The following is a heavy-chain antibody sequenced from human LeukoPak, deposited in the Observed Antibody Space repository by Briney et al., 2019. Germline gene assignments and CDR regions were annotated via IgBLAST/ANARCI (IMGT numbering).Heavy chain of an antibody. D-gene: IGHD4-17*01. CDR1: GFTFSSYS. J-gene: IGHJ3*02. CDR3: ARDSRTVSDAFDI. CDR2: ISSSSSYI. Sequence: GGSLRLSCAASGFTFSSYSMHWVRQAPGKGLEWVSSISSSSSYISYADSVKGRFTISRDNAKNSLYLQMNSLRAEDTAVDYCARDSRTVSDAFDIWGQGTMVTVSS. V-gene: IGHV3-21*01.